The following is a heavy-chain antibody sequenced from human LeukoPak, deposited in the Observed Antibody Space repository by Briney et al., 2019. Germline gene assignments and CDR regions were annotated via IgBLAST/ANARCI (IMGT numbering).Heavy chain of an antibody. CDR2: IYPGVSDT. J-gene: IGHJ4*02. CDR3: ARHGSNPMGFDY. Sequence: GESLKISRKGSGYSFTSYWIGWGRQISGKGLEWMGIIYPGVSDTSYSPSFQGQVTISADKSISTAYLQWGSLKASDTAMYYCARHGSNPMGFDYWGQGTLVTVSS. CDR1: GYSFTSYW. D-gene: IGHD3-10*01. V-gene: IGHV5-51*01.